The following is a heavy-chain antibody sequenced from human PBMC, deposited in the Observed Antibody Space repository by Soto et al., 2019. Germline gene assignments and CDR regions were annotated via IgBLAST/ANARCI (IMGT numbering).Heavy chain of an antibody. J-gene: IGHJ6*02. CDR1: GGTFSSYA. V-gene: IGHV1-18*01. D-gene: IGHD2-15*01. Sequence: ASVKVSCKASGGTFSSYAISWVRQAPGQGLEWMGGIIAYIGTTNYAQKFQGRVTMTTDTSTSTAYMELRSLRSDDTAVYYCASNIVVVVAATTYYYYGMDVWGQGTTVTVSS. CDR3: ASNIVVVVAATTYYYYGMDV. CDR2: IIAYIGTT.